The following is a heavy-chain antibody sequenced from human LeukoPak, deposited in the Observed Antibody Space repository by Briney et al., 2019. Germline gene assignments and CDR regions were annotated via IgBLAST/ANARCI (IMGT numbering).Heavy chain of an antibody. V-gene: IGHV4-39*01. CDR1: GGSISSSSHY. Sequence: SETLSLTCTVSGGSISSSSHYWGWIRQPPGKGPEWIGSIYYSGSTYYNPSLKSRVTISVDTSKNQFSLKLSSVTPTETAVYYCARHDCITTTCYYFYGMDVWGQGTTVTVSS. D-gene: IGHD2-2*01. J-gene: IGHJ6*02. CDR2: IYYSGST. CDR3: ARHDCITTTCYYFYGMDV.